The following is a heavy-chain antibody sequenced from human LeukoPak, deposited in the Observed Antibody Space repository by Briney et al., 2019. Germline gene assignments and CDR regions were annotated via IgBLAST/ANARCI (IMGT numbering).Heavy chain of an antibody. CDR1: GFSFSDEY. CDR2: ISNSGHSI. D-gene: IGHD3-10*01. J-gene: IGHJ4*02. Sequence: GGSLRLSCAASGFSFSDEYMSWIRQAPGRGLEWISYISNSGHSIFYVDSVKGRFTISRDNAKNSLFLQMGSLRAEDTAVYCCARARGAGPGAHFDYWGQGTLVTVSS. V-gene: IGHV3-11*01. CDR3: ARARGAGPGAHFDY.